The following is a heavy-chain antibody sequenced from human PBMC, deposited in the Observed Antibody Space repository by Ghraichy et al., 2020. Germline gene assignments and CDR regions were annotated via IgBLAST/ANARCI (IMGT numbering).Heavy chain of an antibody. V-gene: IGHV4-59*12. CDR2: IYYSGRT. D-gene: IGHD6-19*01. CDR3: ARAVAGTRDAFEI. CDR1: GGSISTYY. Sequence: SETLSLTCTVSGGSISTYYWNWIRQPPGKGLEWIGYIYYSGRTDNIRSLKSRVTISVDTSKNQFSLKLSSVTAADTAVYYCARAVAGTRDAFEIWGQGTMVTVSS. J-gene: IGHJ3*02.